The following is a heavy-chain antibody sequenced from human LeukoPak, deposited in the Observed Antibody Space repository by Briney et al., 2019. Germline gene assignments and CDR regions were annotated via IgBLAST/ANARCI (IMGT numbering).Heavy chain of an antibody. Sequence: QPRGSLRLSCAASGFTLSSYAMSWVRAAPGKGLEWFSAFSNGGDYSYYADSVKGRFTVSRDNSKNTLYLQMNNLRAEDTAIYYCAQHLGHCSGGNCYFTYWGQGTLVTVSS. CDR3: AQHLGHCSGGNCYFTY. CDR2: FSNGGDYS. J-gene: IGHJ4*02. V-gene: IGHV3-23*01. D-gene: IGHD2-15*01. CDR1: GFTLSSYA.